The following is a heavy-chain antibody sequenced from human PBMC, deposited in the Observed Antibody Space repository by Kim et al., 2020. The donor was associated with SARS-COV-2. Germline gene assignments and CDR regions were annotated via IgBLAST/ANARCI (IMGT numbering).Heavy chain of an antibody. CDR1: GYTVTYSY. V-gene: IGHV3-66*01. J-gene: IGHJ1*01. Sequence: GGSLRLSCAASGYTVTYSYMGWVRQAPGKGLEWVSFIYSGGNTIYADSVKGRLIISRDHYTNTLYLQLNSLRAADTAAYYCAPGDFYYDAGYYYDCGQG. D-gene: IGHD3-22*01. CDR2: IYSGGNT. CDR3: APGDFYYDAGYYYD.